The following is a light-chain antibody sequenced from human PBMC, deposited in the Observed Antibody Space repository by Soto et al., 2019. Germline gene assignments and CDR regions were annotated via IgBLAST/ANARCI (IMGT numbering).Light chain of an antibody. J-gene: IGKJ4*02. Sequence: AIQLTQSPSSLSASIGDRVTITCRASQGSARALAWYQQKPGKPPSLLIYDASTPESGVPSRFSGSGSETHFTLTINSLQADDFATYYCQQLSTFPVTFGGGTRVDI. CDR2: DAS. V-gene: IGKV1-13*02. CDR3: QQLSTFPVT. CDR1: QGSARA.